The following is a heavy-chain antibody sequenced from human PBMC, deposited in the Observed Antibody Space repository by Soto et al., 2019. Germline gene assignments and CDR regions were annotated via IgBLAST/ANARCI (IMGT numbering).Heavy chain of an antibody. CDR2: IYHSGST. V-gene: IGHV4-38-2*02. J-gene: IGHJ6*02. CDR3: ARELSLVSGSYLYYYYAMDV. Sequence: GSIQKPPGKGLEWIGSIYHSGSTYYHPSLKSRVTISVDTSKNQFSLKLSSVTAADTAVYYCARELSLVSGSYLYYYYAMDVWGQGPTVTAS. D-gene: IGHD1-26*01.